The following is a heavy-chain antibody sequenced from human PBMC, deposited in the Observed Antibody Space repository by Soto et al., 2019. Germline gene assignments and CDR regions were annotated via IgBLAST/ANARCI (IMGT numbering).Heavy chain of an antibody. Sequence: PSETLSLTCAVSGGSISSGGYSWSWIRQPPGKGLEWIGYIYHSGSTYYNPSLKSRVTISVDRSKNQFSLKLSSVTAADTAVYYCARDQYCSSTSYYQAAFDIWGQGTMVTVSS. V-gene: IGHV4-30-2*01. CDR1: GGSISSGGYS. D-gene: IGHD2-2*01. CDR2: IYHSGST. J-gene: IGHJ3*02. CDR3: ARDQYCSSTSYYQAAFDI.